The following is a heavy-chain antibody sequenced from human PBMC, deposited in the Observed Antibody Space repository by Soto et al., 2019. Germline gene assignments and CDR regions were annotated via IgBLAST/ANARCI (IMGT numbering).Heavy chain of an antibody. CDR3: RRGGWGDSPIDY. CDR1: GYTFSAYY. CDR2: INPSNEIT. D-gene: IGHD2-15*01. V-gene: IGHV1-2*02. J-gene: IGHJ4*02. Sequence: QVQLVQSGAEVKKVGASVKVSCKTSGYTFSAYYVHWARLAPGRGFQWLGWINPSNEITAFSQFFQGRVTMTRDTSTNTVHMEVNSLTSDDTAVYYCRRGGWGDSPIDYWGQGTQVTVSS.